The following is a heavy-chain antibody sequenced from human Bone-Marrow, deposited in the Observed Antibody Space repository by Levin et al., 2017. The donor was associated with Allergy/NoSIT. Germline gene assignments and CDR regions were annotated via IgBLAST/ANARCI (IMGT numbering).Heavy chain of an antibody. CDR1: GGSINTSSYY. CDR3: TRSPRARTPDS. D-gene: IGHD1/OR15-1a*01. CDR2: IYYGGTT. V-gene: IGHV4-39*01. J-gene: IGHJ4*02. Sequence: GSLRLSCTVSGGSINTSSYYWGWIRQPPGKGLEWIGNIYYGGTTYYNPSLKSRVSISADTSRNQFSLNLNSVTAADTAVFYCTRSPRARTPDSWGQGTLVTVSS.